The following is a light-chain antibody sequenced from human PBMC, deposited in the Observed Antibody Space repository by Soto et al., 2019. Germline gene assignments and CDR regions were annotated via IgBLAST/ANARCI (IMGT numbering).Light chain of an antibody. V-gene: IGLV2-14*01. Sequence: ALTQPASVSGSPGQSITISCTGTSSDVGGYNYVSWYQQHPGKAPKLMIHGVDNRPSGVSNRFSGSKSGNTASLTISGLQAEDEADYYCSSYTSSSTLVFGTGTKVTVL. J-gene: IGLJ1*01. CDR3: SSYTSSSTLV. CDR1: SSDVGGYNY. CDR2: GVD.